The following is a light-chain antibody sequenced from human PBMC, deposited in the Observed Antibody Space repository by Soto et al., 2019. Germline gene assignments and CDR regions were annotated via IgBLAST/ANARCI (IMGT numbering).Light chain of an antibody. CDR2: GAS. CDR1: QSVSSN. Sequence: EIVLTQSPATLSVSPGDTATLSCRANQSVSSNLAWYQQKPGQAPRLLIYGASTRATAIPARFSGSGSGTEFTLNITSLQSEDIAVYYCQQYDSWLVWTFGQGTKVDI. CDR3: QQYDSWLVWT. J-gene: IGKJ1*01. V-gene: IGKV3-15*01.